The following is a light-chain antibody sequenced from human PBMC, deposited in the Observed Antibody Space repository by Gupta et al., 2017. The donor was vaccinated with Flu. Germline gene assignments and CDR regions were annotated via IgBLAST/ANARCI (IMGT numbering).Light chain of an antibody. CDR2: DVS. CDR1: SSDVGGYNY. J-gene: IGLJ3*02. V-gene: IGLV2-11*01. Sequence: QSALTQPRPVSGSPGPSVTISCTGTSSDVGGYNYVSWLQQQPGKAPKLMIYDVSKRPSGVPDRSSGSKSGNTASLTISGLHAEDEADYHCCSYAGTYTWVFGGGTKLTVL. CDR3: CSYAGTYTWV.